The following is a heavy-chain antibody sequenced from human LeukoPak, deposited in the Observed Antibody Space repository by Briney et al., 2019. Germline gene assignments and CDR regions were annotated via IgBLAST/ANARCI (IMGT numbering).Heavy chain of an antibody. V-gene: IGHV4-34*01. CDR1: GGSFSGYY. CDR3: ATNRGTAMADDAFDI. D-gene: IGHD5-18*01. Sequence: SETLSLTCAVYGGSFSGYYWSWIRQPPGKGLDWIGEINHSGSTNYNPSLKSRVTISVDTSKNQFSLKLSSVTAADTAVYYCATNRGTAMADDAFDIWGQGTMVTVSS. J-gene: IGHJ3*02. CDR2: INHSGST.